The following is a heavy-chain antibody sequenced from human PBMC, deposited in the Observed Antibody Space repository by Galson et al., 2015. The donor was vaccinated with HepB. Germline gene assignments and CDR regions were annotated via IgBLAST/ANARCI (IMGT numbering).Heavy chain of an antibody. CDR3: AKGYGLFDS. CDR1: GFAFDTPA. CDR2: IRGNGDST. Sequence: SLRLSCAASGFAFDTPAMSWVRPAPGRGLEWISGIRGNGDSTFYADSVKGRSTVSRDNPNNMLYLQMNSLRAEDAGLYFCAKGYGLFDSWGQGILVTVSS. V-gene: IGHV3-23*01. J-gene: IGHJ5*01. D-gene: IGHD5-18*01.